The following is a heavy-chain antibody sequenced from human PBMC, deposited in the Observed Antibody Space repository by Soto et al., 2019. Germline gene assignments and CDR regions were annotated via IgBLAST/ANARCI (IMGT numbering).Heavy chain of an antibody. CDR2: IYYSGST. D-gene: IGHD3-3*01. CDR1: GGSISSGDYY. J-gene: IGHJ6*02. V-gene: IGHV4-30-4*01. CDR3: ARDGTIFGVAPNYYYGMDV. Sequence: SETLSLTCTVSGGSISSGDYYWSWIRQPPGKGLEWIGYIYYSGSTYYNPSLKSRVTISVDTSKNQFSLKLSSVTAADTAVYYCARDGTIFGVAPNYYYGMDVWGQGTTVTVSS.